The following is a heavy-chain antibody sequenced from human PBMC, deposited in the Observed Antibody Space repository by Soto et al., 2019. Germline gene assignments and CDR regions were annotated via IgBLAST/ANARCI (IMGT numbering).Heavy chain of an antibody. CDR2: IYYSGST. CDR3: ARVDGDYAWYFDY. J-gene: IGHJ4*02. Sequence: SETLSLTCTVSGGSISSYYWSWIRQPPGKGLEWIGYIYYSGSTNYNPSLKSRVTISVDTSKNQFSLKLSSVTAADTAVYYCARVDGDYAWYFDYWGQGTLVTVSS. D-gene: IGHD4-17*01. V-gene: IGHV4-59*01. CDR1: GGSISSYY.